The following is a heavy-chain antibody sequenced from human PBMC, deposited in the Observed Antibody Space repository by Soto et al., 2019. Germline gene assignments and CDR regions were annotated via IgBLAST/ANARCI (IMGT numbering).Heavy chain of an antibody. CDR2: ISYDGNNK. CDR3: AKDHLETTVTTPSY. J-gene: IGHJ4*02. V-gene: IGHV3-30*18. CDR1: GFTFSSYG. D-gene: IGHD4-17*01. Sequence: QVQLVESGGGVVQPGRSLRLSCAASGFTFSSYGMHWVRQAPGKGLEWVAVISYDGNNKYYADSVKGRFTISRDNFKNALYLQMDSLRAADTAMYYCAKDHLETTVTTPSYWGQGTLGTVSS.